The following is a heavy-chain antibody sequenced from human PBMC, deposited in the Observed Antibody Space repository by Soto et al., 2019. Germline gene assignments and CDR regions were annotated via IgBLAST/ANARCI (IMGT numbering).Heavy chain of an antibody. Sequence: LGESLKISCKSSGYTFTTFWIAWVRQMPGKGLEWMGVIYPGDSDARYSPSFQGQVTISADRSINTAYLQWNTLKASDTAMYYCARLAEGQLVWYFDFWGQGTLVTVSS. CDR2: IYPGDSDA. V-gene: IGHV5-51*01. D-gene: IGHD6-6*01. J-gene: IGHJ4*02. CDR3: ARLAEGQLVWYFDF. CDR1: GYTFTTFW.